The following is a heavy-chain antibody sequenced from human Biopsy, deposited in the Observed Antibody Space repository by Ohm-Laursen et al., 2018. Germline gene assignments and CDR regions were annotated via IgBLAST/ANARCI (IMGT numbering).Heavy chain of an antibody. CDR3: VRGVDYYDPYHYYALDV. Sequence: GTLSLTCPVYGESFNGYYWSWIRQTPGKGLEWIGEINHSGRTNYNPSLKSRVTISVDTSKNQFSLKVRSVTAADTAVYYCVRGVDYYDPYHYYALDVWGLGTAVTVSS. CDR1: GESFNGYY. V-gene: IGHV4-34*01. J-gene: IGHJ6*02. CDR2: INHSGRT. D-gene: IGHD3-22*01.